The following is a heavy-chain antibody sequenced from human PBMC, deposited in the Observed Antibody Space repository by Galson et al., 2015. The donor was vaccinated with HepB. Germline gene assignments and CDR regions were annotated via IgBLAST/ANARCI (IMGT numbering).Heavy chain of an antibody. J-gene: IGHJ6*02. D-gene: IGHD1-26*01. CDR3: ARGALVGATSYYGMDV. V-gene: IGHV3-21*01. CDR2: ISSSSSYK. CDR1: GFTFSTYS. Sequence: SLRLSCAASGFTFSTYSMNWVRQAPGKGLEWVSFISSSSSYKYYADSVKGRFTISRDNTKNSLYLQMNSLRAEDTAVYYCARGALVGATSYYGMDVWGQGTTVTVSS.